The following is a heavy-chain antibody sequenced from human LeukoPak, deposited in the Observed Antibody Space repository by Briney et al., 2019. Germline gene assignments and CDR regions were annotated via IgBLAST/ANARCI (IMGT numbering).Heavy chain of an antibody. V-gene: IGHV3-30-3*01. CDR2: ISYDGSNK. J-gene: IGHJ4*02. D-gene: IGHD2-2*01. CDR1: GFTFSGYP. Sequence: GGSLRLSCAASGFTFSGYPIHWVRQAPGKGLEWVAVISYDGSNKYYADSVKGRFTISRDNSKNTLYLQMNSLRAEDTAVYYCARASRDFDIVVGLDYWGQGTLVTVSS. CDR3: ARASRDFDIVVGLDY.